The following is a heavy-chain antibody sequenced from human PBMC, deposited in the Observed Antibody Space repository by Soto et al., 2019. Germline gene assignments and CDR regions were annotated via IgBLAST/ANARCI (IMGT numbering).Heavy chain of an antibody. CDR1: GGSFSAYY. Sequence: PSETLSLTCAVYGGSFSAYYWSWVRQPPGKGLEWIGEIIHSESTKYNPSLKSRVTISVDTSKNQFSLKLSSVTAADTALYYCARGNCSSPNCYSFSGYYGMDVWGQGTTVTVSS. V-gene: IGHV4-34*01. D-gene: IGHD2-2*01. CDR2: IIHSEST. J-gene: IGHJ6*02. CDR3: ARGNCSSPNCYSFSGYYGMDV.